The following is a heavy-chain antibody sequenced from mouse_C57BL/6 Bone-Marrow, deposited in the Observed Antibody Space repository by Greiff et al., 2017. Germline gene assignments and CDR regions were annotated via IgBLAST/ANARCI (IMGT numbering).Heavy chain of an antibody. CDR3: AREGNSTVVAPSYWYFDV. CDR1: GYTFTDYN. Sequence: VQLQQSGPELVKPGASVKMSCKASGYTFTDYNMHWVKQSHGKSLEWIGYINPNNGGTSYNQKFKGKATLTVNKSSSTAYMELRSLTSEDSAVYYCAREGNSTVVAPSYWYFDVWGTGTTVTVSS. CDR2: INPNNGGT. J-gene: IGHJ1*03. V-gene: IGHV1-22*01. D-gene: IGHD1-1*01.